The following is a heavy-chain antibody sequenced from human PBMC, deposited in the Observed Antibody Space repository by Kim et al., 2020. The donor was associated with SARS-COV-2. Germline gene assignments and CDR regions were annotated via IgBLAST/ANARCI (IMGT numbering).Heavy chain of an antibody. CDR3: AKDISYCSSTSCRVDYYYYGMDV. Sequence: GGSLRLSCAASGFTFDDYTMHWVRQAPGKGLEWVSLISWDGGSTYYADSVKGRFTISRDNSKNSLYLQMNSLRTEDTALYYCAKDISYCSSTSCRVDYYYYGMDVWGQGTTVTVSS. CDR1: GFTFDDYT. V-gene: IGHV3-43*01. CDR2: ISWDGGST. D-gene: IGHD2-2*01. J-gene: IGHJ6*02.